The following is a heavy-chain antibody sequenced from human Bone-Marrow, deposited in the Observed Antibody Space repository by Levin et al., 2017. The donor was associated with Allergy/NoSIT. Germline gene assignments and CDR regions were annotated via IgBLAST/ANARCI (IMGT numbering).Heavy chain of an antibody. V-gene: IGHV2-70*04. J-gene: IGHJ6*02. Sequence: SGPTLVKPTQTLKLTCTFSGFSLSTFGMRVSWIRQPPGKALEWLARIEWDDDKFYSPSLKTRLTISKDTSKNQVVLTMTNMDPADTATYYCARIPSCRRTACDFDGMDVWGPGTTVTVSS. D-gene: IGHD3-16*02. CDR1: GFSLSTFGMR. CDR3: ARIPSCRRTACDFDGMDV. CDR2: IEWDDDK.